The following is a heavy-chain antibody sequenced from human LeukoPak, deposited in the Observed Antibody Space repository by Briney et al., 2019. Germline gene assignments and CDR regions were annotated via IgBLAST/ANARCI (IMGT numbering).Heavy chain of an antibody. V-gene: IGHV4-59*01. CDR3: ARGYCSGGSCRIYGMDV. CDR1: GGSISGYY. CDR2: IYYSGST. D-gene: IGHD2-15*01. Sequence: PSETLSLTCTASGGSISGYYWSWIRQPPGKGLEWIGNIYYSGSTNYNPSLKSRVTISVDTSKNQLSLKLSSVTAADTAVYYCARGYCSGGSCRIYGMDVWGQGTTVTVSS. J-gene: IGHJ6*02.